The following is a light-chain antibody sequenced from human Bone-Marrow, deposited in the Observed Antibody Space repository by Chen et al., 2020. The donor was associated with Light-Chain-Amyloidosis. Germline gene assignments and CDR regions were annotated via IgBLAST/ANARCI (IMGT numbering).Light chain of an antibody. CDR1: NSDVGNYNL. V-gene: IGLV2-23*01. J-gene: IGLJ3*02. CDR2: GDF. Sequence: QSALTKPASVSGSPGQSITISCTASNSDVGNYNLVSLYQHHPGKAPKLIIYGDFKRPSGVSNRFSGSKSGNTASLTISGLQNEDEAHYHCCAYTGSSTWVFGGGTKLTVL. CDR3: CAYTGSSTWV.